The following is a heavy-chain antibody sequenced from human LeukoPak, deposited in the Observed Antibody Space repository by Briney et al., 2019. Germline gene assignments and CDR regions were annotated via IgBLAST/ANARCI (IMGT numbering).Heavy chain of an antibody. V-gene: IGHV4-39*07. J-gene: IGHJ3*02. CDR2: IYYSGST. Sequence: AETLSLTCTVSGGSISSNRYYWGWIRQPPALWLGWLGSIYYSGSTYYNPSLKSRVTISVDTSKNQFSLKLSSVTAADTAVYYCARDASDATGFDAFDIWGQGTMVTVSS. D-gene: IGHD1-26*01. CDR3: ARDASDATGFDAFDI. CDR1: GGSISSNRYY.